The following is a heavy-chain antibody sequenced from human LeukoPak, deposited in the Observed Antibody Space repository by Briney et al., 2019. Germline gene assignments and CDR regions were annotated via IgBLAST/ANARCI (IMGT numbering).Heavy chain of an antibody. J-gene: IGHJ6*02. CDR2: ISSSGHTI. CDR1: GFRFINFE. V-gene: IGHV3-48*03. D-gene: IGHD2-21*02. Sequence: PGGSLRLSCEGSGFRFINFEMNWVRQAPGGGLEWVSFISSSGHTIYYADAVKGRFTISRDNARNSLYLQMNSLRAEDTAGYYCARDEHLRVGGDGHYYGMDVWGQGTTVTVSS. CDR3: ARDEHLRVGGDGHYYGMDV.